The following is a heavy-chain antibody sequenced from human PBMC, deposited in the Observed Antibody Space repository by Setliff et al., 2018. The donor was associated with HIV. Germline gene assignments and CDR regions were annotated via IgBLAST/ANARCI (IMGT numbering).Heavy chain of an antibody. CDR2: MGPNSDNT. J-gene: IGHJ5*02. D-gene: IGHD6-13*01. V-gene: IGHV1-8*01. Sequence: GASVKVSCKASGYTFTSYDINWMRQATGQGLEWMGWMGPNSDNTGYAQKFQGRVTMTRDTSMSTAYMELTSLTSEDTAVYYCARGVGSSWFENWGQGTLVTVSS. CDR3: ARGVGSSWFEN. CDR1: GYTFTSYD.